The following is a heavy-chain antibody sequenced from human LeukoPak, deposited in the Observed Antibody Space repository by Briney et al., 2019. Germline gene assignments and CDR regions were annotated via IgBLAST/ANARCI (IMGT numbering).Heavy chain of an antibody. V-gene: IGHV4-39*02. CDR3: ARRIAAAEAFDY. CDR2: IYYSGST. D-gene: IGHD6-13*01. Sequence: PSETLSLTCTVSGGSISSGRYYWGWIRQPPGKGLEWIGTIYYSGSTYYNPSLKSRVTISVDTSKNHFSLKLSSVTAADTAVYYCARRIAAAEAFDYWGQGTLVTVSS. J-gene: IGHJ4*02. CDR1: GGSISSGRYY.